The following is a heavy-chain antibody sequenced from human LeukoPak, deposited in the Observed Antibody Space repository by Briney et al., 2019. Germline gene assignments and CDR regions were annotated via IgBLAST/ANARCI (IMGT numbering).Heavy chain of an antibody. J-gene: IGHJ5*02. CDR1: GYTFTGYY. V-gene: IGHV1-69*05. CDR2: IIPIFGTA. D-gene: IGHD1-26*01. Sequence: SVKVSCKASGYTFTGYYMHWVRQAPGQGLEWMGGIIPIFGTANYAQKFQGRVTITTDESTSTAYMELSSLRSEDTAVYYCARGVPMGNWFDPWGQGTLVTVSS. CDR3: ARGVPMGNWFDP.